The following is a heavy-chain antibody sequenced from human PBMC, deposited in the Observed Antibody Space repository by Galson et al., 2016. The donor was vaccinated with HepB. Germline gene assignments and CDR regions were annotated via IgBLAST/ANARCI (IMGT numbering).Heavy chain of an antibody. J-gene: IGHJ5*02. D-gene: IGHD5-24*01. Sequence: SVKVSCKASGGTFSSDAISWVRQAPGQGLEWMGGIIPIFNRPHYAKKFQGRLTISAEESTSTGYMELNSLTSDDTAVYYCSGASRSDRDLVNCFDPWGQGTLVTVSS. CDR1: GGTFSSDA. CDR2: IIPIFNRP. V-gene: IGHV1-69*13. CDR3: SGASRSDRDLVNCFDP.